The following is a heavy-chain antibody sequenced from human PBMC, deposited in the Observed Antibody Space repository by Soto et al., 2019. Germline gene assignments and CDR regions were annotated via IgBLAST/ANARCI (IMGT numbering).Heavy chain of an antibody. CDR2: IYPGDSDT. D-gene: IGHD3-16*02. J-gene: IGHJ3*02. CDR1: GYSFTSYW. V-gene: IGHV5-51*01. CDR3: ARRGRYDYVWGSYRYTERVAFDI. Sequence: RGESLKISCKGSGYSFTSYWIGWVRQMPGKGLEWMGVIYPGDSDTRYSPSFQGQVTISADKSISTAYLQWSSLKASDTAMYYCARRGRYDYVWGSYRYTERVAFDIWGQGTMVTVSS.